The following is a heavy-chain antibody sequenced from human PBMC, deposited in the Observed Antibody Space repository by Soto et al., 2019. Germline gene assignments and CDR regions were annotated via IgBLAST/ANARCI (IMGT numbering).Heavy chain of an antibody. CDR2: ISPYNGKT. CDR1: GYAFTEYG. CDR3: ARADYGDTKIYSFDH. J-gene: IGHJ4*02. V-gene: IGHV1-18*01. Sequence: ASVKVSCKTSGYAFTEYGISWFRQAPGQGLEWMGWISPYNGKTNYIQEFQDRVTITTDTSSTTVYMDLRTLKSDDTAIYFCARADYGDTKIYSFDHWGQGTLVTVSS. D-gene: IGHD4-17*01.